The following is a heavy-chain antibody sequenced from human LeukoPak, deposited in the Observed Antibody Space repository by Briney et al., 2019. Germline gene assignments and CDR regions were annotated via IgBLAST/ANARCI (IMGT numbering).Heavy chain of an antibody. V-gene: IGHV1-18*04. CDR3: ARGPSYYGDY. CDR1: GYSFTAFY. J-gene: IGHJ4*02. Sequence: GASVKVSCKASGYSFTAFYIHWVRQAPGQGLEWMGWISAYNGNTNYAQKLQGRVTMTTDTSTSTAYMELRSLRSDDTAVYYCARGPSYYGDYWGQGTLVTVSS. CDR2: ISAYNGNT. D-gene: IGHD3-10*01.